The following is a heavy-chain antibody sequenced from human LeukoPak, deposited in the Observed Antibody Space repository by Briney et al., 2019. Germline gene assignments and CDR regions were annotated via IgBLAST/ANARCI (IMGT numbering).Heavy chain of an antibody. CDR2: ISHSGST. V-gene: IGHV4-34*01. Sequence: SETLSLTCAVSGGSVSGYYSSWIRQPPGKGPEWIGKISHSGSTNYNPSLKSRVTISVDTSTNQFSLNLSSVTAADTAVYYCERSANAFDIWGQGTMVTVSS. CDR3: ERSANAFDI. CDR1: GGSVSGYY. J-gene: IGHJ3*02.